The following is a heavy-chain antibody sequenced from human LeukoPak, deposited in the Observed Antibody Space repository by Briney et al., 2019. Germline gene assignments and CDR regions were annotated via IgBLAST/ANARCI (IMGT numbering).Heavy chain of an antibody. CDR2: ITASGGGT. V-gene: IGHV3-23*01. CDR1: GFTFSTYG. CDR3: AKSMVRGVIAY. J-gene: IGHJ4*02. D-gene: IGHD3-10*01. Sequence: PGGSLRLSCAASGFTFSTYGMTWVRQAPGKGLEWVSAITASGGGTYYAASVKGRFTISRDHSKSTLYLQMNSLRAEDTAVYYCAKSMVRGVIAYWGQGTPVTVSS.